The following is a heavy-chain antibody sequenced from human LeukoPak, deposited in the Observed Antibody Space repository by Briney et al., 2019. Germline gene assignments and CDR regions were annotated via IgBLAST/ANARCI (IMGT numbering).Heavy chain of an antibody. Sequence: GASVKVSCKASGHTFTGYYMHWVRQAPGQGLEWMGWINPNSGGTNYAQKFQGRVTMTRDTSISTAYMELSRLRSDDTAVYYCARVPGRNVLRYPEASSNWFDPWGQGTLVTVSS. CDR1: GHTFTGYY. CDR2: INPNSGGT. CDR3: ARVPGRNVLRYPEASSNWFDP. D-gene: IGHD3-9*01. V-gene: IGHV1-2*02. J-gene: IGHJ5*02.